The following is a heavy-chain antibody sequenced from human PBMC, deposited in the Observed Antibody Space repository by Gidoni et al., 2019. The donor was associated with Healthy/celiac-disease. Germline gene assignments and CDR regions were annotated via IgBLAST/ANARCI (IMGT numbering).Heavy chain of an antibody. CDR1: GCTFTSYY. D-gene: IGHD6-19*01. J-gene: IGHJ4*02. V-gene: IGHV1-46*01. CDR3: ARPDREWLGVNYYFDY. CDR2: IKPSGGST. Sequence: QVQLVQSGAEVKTPGASVKVSCKAFGCTFTSYYMHWVRQAPGQGLEWMGIIKPSGGSTSYAQKFQGRVTMTRDTTTNTVYMERSSLGSEDTAVYYCARPDREWLGVNYYFDYWGQGTLVTVSS.